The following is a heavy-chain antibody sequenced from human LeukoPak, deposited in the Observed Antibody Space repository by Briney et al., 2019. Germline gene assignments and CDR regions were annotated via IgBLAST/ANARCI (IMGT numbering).Heavy chain of an antibody. CDR1: GGSISSYY. Sequence: SETLSLTCTVSGGSISSYYWSWIRQPAGKGLEWIGRIYTSGSANYNPSLKSRVTMSVHTSKNQFSLTLSSVTTADTAEYYCARGGYYDFWSGYNIAGRYYFDYWGQGTLVTVSS. D-gene: IGHD3-3*01. J-gene: IGHJ4*02. CDR3: ARGGYYDFWSGYNIAGRYYFDY. V-gene: IGHV4-4*07. CDR2: IYTSGSA.